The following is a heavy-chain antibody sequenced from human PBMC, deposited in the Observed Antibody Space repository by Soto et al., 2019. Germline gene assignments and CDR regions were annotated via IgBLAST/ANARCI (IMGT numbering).Heavy chain of an antibody. D-gene: IGHD3-3*01. J-gene: IGHJ6*02. CDR3: ARDRVSRDFWSGPQTHYYYYGMDV. Sequence: KPSETLSLTCTVSGGSIISGDYYFGCMRQPPWSGLEWIGYIYYSGSTYYNPSLKSRVTISVDTSKNQFSLKLSSVTAADTAVYYCARDRVSRDFWSGPQTHYYYYGMDVWGQGTTVTVSS. V-gene: IGHV4-30-4*01. CDR1: GGSIISGDYY. CDR2: IYYSGST.